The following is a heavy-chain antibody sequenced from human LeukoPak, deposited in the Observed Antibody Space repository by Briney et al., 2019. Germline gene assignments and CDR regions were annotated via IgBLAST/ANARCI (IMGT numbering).Heavy chain of an antibody. CDR1: GGSISSGDYY. J-gene: IGHJ3*02. V-gene: IGHV4-30-4*01. Sequence: PSETLSLTCTVSGGSISSGDYYWSWIRQPPGKGLEWIGYIYDSGSTYYNPSLKSRITISVDTSESRFSLKLSSVTATDTAVYYCARDCSGGSCYGAFDIWGQGTMVTVSS. CDR2: IYDSGST. CDR3: ARDCSGGSCYGAFDI. D-gene: IGHD2-15*01.